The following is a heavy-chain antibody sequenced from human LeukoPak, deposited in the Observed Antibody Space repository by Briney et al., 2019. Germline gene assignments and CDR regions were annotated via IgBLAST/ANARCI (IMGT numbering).Heavy chain of an antibody. CDR2: ISGSSTYT. V-gene: IGHV3-11*03. CDR3: ASLITMVRVDAFDI. Sequence: GGSLRLSCAASGFTFSDNYMSWIRQAPGKGLEWVSYISGSSTYTNYADSVKGRFTISRDNAKNSLYLQMNSLRAEDTAVYYCASLITMVRVDAFDIWGQGTMVTVSS. CDR1: GFTFSDNY. D-gene: IGHD3-10*01. J-gene: IGHJ3*02.